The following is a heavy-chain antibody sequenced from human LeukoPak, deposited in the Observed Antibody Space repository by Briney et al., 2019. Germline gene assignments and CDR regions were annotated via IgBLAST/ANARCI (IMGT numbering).Heavy chain of an antibody. CDR1: GFTFSSYA. CDR3: ARDEVLRFLAWSYYFDY. J-gene: IGHJ4*02. Sequence: GRSLRLSCAASGFTFSSYAMHWVRQAPGNGLEWVAVISYDGSNKYYADSVKGRFTISRDNSKNTLYLQMNSLRAEDTAVYYCARDEVLRFLAWSYYFDYWGQGTLVTVSS. CDR2: ISYDGSNK. D-gene: IGHD3-3*01. V-gene: IGHV3-30-3*01.